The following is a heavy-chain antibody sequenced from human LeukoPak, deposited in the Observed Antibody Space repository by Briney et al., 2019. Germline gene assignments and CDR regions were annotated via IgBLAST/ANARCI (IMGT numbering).Heavy chain of an antibody. Sequence: SETLSLTCAVYGGSFSGYYWSWIRQPPGKGLEWIGEINHSGSTNYNPSLKSRVTISVDTSKNQFSLKLSSVTAADTAVYYCARGYDYYGSGSYRLYNWFDPWGQGTLATVSS. CDR1: GGSFSGYY. J-gene: IGHJ5*02. CDR3: ARGYDYYGSGSYRLYNWFDP. D-gene: IGHD3-10*01. CDR2: INHSGST. V-gene: IGHV4-34*01.